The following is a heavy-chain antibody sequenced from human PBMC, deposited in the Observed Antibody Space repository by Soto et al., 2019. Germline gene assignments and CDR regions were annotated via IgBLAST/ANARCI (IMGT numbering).Heavy chain of an antibody. CDR2: INHSGST. CDR1: GGSFSGYY. J-gene: IGHJ5*02. D-gene: IGHD4-17*01. CDR3: ARVLTYDYGDSPHNWFDP. V-gene: IGHV4-34*01. Sequence: SETLSLTCAVYGGSFSGYYWSWIRQPPGKGLEWIGEINHSGSTNYNPSLKSRVTISVDTSKNQFSLKLSSVTAADTAVYYCARVLTYDYGDSPHNWFDPWGQGTLVTVSS.